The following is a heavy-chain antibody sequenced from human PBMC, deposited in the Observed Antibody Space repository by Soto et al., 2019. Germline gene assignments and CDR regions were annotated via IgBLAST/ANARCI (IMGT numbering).Heavy chain of an antibody. V-gene: IGHV3-48*02. CDR2: ISSSSTPI. D-gene: IGHD4-17*01. J-gene: IGHJ4*02. CDR1: GFTFISYN. Sequence: LRLSCAASGFTFISYNMNWVRQAPGKGLEWISYISSSSTPIHYADSVKGRFTISRDNAKSSLYLQMNSLRDEDTAVYFCARDTFGDYSSDYWGLGTLVTVSS. CDR3: ARDTFGDYSSDY.